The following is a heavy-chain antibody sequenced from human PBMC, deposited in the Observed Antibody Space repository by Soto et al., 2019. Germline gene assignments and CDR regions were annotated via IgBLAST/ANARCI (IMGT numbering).Heavy chain of an antibody. J-gene: IGHJ6*02. V-gene: IGHV3-33*01. D-gene: IGHD1-26*01. CDR1: GFTFSNYG. CDR2: IWHDGNNK. Sequence: GGSLRLSCAASGFTFSNYGMHWVRQAPGKGLEWVAIIWHDGNNKYYADSVKGRFIISRDNSKNRLYLQMNSLRAEDTAVYYCASDLVGASDSYGLDVWGQGTPVTVSS. CDR3: ASDLVGASDSYGLDV.